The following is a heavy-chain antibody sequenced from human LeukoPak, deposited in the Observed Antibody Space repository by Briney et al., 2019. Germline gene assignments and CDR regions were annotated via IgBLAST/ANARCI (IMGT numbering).Heavy chain of an antibody. J-gene: IGHJ4*02. CDR3: TGGRDGYNDFDY. D-gene: IGHD5-24*01. V-gene: IGHV4-59*06. Sequence: PSETLSLTCTVSGGSISSYYWSWIRQPPGKGLEWIGYIYYSGSTYYNPSLKSRVTISVDTSKNQFSLKLSSVTAADTAVYYCTGGRDGYNDFDYWGQGTLVTVSS. CDR1: GGSISSYY. CDR2: IYYSGST.